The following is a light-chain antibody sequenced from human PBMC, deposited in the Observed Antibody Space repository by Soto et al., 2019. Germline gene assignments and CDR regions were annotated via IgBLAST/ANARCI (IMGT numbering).Light chain of an antibody. J-gene: IGKJ4*01. Sequence: DIQMTQSPSTLSASVGDRVTITCRASQSIKNWLAWYQQKPGEAPKLLIYKASTLESGVPSRFSGSGSGTEFTLTISCLQPDDVATYYCLGLTFGGGTKVEIK. CDR1: QSIKNW. CDR2: KAS. CDR3: LGLT. V-gene: IGKV1-5*03.